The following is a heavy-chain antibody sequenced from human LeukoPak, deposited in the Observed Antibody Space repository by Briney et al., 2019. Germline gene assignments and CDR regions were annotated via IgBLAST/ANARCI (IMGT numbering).Heavy chain of an antibody. CDR3: ARDRLGNWNYVGSRWFDP. CDR2: IXTSGST. V-gene: IGHV4-4*07. D-gene: IGHD1-7*01. Sequence: SETLSLTCTVSGGSISSYYWSWIRQPAXXXXEWIGRIXTSGSTNYNPSLKSRVTMSVDTSKNQFSLKLSSVTAADTAVYYCARDRLGNWNYVGSRWFDPWGQGTLVTVSS. CDR1: GGSISSYY. J-gene: IGHJ5*02.